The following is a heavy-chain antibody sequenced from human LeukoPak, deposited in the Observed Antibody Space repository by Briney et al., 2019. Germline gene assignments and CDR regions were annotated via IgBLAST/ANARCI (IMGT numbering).Heavy chain of an antibody. D-gene: IGHD6-19*01. CDR2: ISYSGST. CDR1: GGPISSYF. Sequence: SETLSLTCIVSGGPISSYFWSWIRQPPGKGLEWIGYISYSGSTKYNPSLKSRVTISVDTSKNQFSLKLSSVTAADTAVYYCARWYSSGWAFDYWGQGTLVTVSS. V-gene: IGHV4-59*08. J-gene: IGHJ4*02. CDR3: ARWYSSGWAFDY.